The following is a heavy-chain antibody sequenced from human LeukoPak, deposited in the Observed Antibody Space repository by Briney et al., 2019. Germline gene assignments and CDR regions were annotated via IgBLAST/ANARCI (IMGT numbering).Heavy chain of an antibody. CDR1: GGSISSSSYY. J-gene: IGHJ3*02. Sequence: PSETLSLTCTVSGGSISSSSYYWGWIRQPPGKGLEWIGSIYYSGSTYYNPSLKSRVTISVDTSKNQFSLKLSSVTAADTAVYYCARVRGFTGLWKPKGAFDIWGQGTMVTVSS. D-gene: IGHD5-18*01. CDR3: ARVRGFTGLWKPKGAFDI. V-gene: IGHV4-39*07. CDR2: IYYSGST.